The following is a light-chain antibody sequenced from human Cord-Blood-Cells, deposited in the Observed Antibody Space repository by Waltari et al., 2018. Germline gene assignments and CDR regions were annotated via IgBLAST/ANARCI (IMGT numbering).Light chain of an antibody. Sequence: QSALTQPASVSGSPGQSLTISCTATSSDVGGYNYVSCYQQHPGKAPKLMIYDVSNRPSGVSNRFSGSKSGNTASLTISGLQAEDEADYYCSSYTSSSTLVVFGGGTKLTVL. CDR3: SSYTSSSTLVV. J-gene: IGLJ2*01. CDR2: DVS. CDR1: SSDVGGYNY. V-gene: IGLV2-14*01.